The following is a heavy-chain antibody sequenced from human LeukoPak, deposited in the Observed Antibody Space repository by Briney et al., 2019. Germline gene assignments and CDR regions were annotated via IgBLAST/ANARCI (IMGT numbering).Heavy chain of an antibody. CDR2: INSDGSST. V-gene: IGHV3-74*01. D-gene: IGHD3-22*01. Sequence: GGSLRLSCAASGFAFSSYWMHWVRQAPGKGLVWVSRINSDGSSTSYADSVKGRFTISRDNAKNTLYLQMNSLRAEDTAVYYCARAHQAYYYDSSGYVLDWGQGTLVTVSS. CDR3: ARAHQAYYYDSSGYVLD. J-gene: IGHJ4*02. CDR1: GFAFSSYW.